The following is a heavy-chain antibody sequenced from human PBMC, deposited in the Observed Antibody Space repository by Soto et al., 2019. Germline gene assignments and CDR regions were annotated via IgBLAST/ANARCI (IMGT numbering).Heavy chain of an antibody. V-gene: IGHV3-33*01. D-gene: IGHD3-9*01. CDR2: IWHDGSEE. J-gene: IGHJ4*02. CDR3: TRDGRHFTRPSCNSGFES. Sequence: QGHLLQSGGGVVRPGKSLTLSCEASGITFNNHGAHWVRQAPGKGLEWVAVIWHDGSEEYYADSVKGRFTISRDNFKNTLSLRMIGPTVDDTAVYYCTRDGRHFTRPSCNSGFESWGQGSLFTVSS. CDR1: GITFNNHG.